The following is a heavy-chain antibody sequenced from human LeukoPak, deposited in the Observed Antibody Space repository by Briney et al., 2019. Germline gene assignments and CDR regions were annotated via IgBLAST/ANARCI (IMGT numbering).Heavy chain of an antibody. J-gene: IGHJ6*02. V-gene: IGHV7-4-1*02. CDR3: ARLFKLRHGYCSGGSCYDYYYGMDV. D-gene: IGHD2-15*01. CDR1: GYTFTSYA. Sequence: GASVKVSCKASGYTFTSYAMNWVRQAPGQGLEWMGWINTNTGNPTYAQGFTGRFVFSLDTSVSTAYLQISSLKAEDTAVYYCARLFKLRHGYCSGGSCYDYYYGMDVWGQGTTVTVSS. CDR2: INTNTGNP.